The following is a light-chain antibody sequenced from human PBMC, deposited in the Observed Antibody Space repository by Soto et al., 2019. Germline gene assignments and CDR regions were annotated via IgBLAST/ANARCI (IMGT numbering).Light chain of an antibody. J-gene: IGKJ1*01. CDR1: QSVSSSF. CDR3: QQYDSSPRT. CDR2: GAS. V-gene: IGKV3-20*01. Sequence: DIVLTQSPGALSLSPGERATLSCRASQSVSSSFLAWYQQKPGQAPRLLIYGASSRATGIPDRFSGSGSGTDFTLIISRLEPEDVAVYYCQQYDSSPRTFGQGTKVEI.